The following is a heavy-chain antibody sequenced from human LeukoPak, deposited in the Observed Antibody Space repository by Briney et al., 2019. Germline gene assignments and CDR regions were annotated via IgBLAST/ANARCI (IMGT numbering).Heavy chain of an antibody. Sequence: SETLSLTCAVYGGSSSGYYWSWIRQPPGKGLEWIGEINHSGSTNYSPSLKSRVTVSVDTSKNQFSLKLSSVTAADTAVYYCARGLRYIDYVWGSYPPGGYFDYWGQGTLVTVSS. V-gene: IGHV4-34*01. J-gene: IGHJ4*02. D-gene: IGHD3-16*02. CDR2: INHSGST. CDR1: GGSSSGYY. CDR3: ARGLRYIDYVWGSYPPGGYFDY.